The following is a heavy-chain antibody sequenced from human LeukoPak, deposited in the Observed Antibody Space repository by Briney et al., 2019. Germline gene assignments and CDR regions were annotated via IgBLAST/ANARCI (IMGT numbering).Heavy chain of an antibody. CDR3: ARVVAVTGTPVYYKDV. Sequence: GASVKVSCKASGYTFTGYYMHWVRQAPGQGLEWMGWINPNSGGTNYAQKFQGRVTMTRDTSISTAYMDLNRLRSDDTAVYYCARVVAVTGTPVYYKDVWGKGTTVTVSS. CDR1: GYTFTGYY. CDR2: INPNSGGT. J-gene: IGHJ6*03. V-gene: IGHV1-2*02. D-gene: IGHD6-19*01.